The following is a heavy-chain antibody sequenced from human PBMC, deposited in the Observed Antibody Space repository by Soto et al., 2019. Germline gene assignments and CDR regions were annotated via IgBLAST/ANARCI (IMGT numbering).Heavy chain of an antibody. CDR3: ARVRKQLVRGFDP. V-gene: IGHV4-34*01. J-gene: IGHJ5*02. CDR1: GGSFSGYY. D-gene: IGHD6-13*01. Sequence: SETLSLTCAVYGGSFSGYYWSWIRQPPGKGLEWIGEINHSGSTNYNPSLKSRVTISVDTSKNQFSLKLSSVTAADTAVYYCARVRKQLVRGFDPWGQGTLVTVSS. CDR2: INHSGST.